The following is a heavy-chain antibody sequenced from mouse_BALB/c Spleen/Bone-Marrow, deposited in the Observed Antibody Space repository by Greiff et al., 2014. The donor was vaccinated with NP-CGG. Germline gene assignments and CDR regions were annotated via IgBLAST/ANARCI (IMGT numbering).Heavy chain of an antibody. CDR2: IYPGDGDT. J-gene: IGHJ3*01. CDR3: ERGVESYY. Sequence: QVQLQQSGAELARPGASVKLSCKASGYTFTSYWMQWVKQRPGQGLEWIGAIYPGDGDTRYTQKFKGKATLTADRSSSTAYMQLSSLASEDSAVYYCERGVESYYWGQGTLVTVSA. CDR1: GYTFTSYW. D-gene: IGHD2-1*01. V-gene: IGHV1-87*01.